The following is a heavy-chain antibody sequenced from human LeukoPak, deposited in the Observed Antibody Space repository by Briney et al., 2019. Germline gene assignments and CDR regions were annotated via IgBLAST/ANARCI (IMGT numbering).Heavy chain of an antibody. D-gene: IGHD2-2*01. CDR2: ISSSSSYI. J-gene: IGHJ4*02. CDR3: ARMVPAAPSYFDY. V-gene: IGHV3-21*01. Sequence: GGSLRLSCAASGFTFSSYSMNWVRQAPGKGLEWVSSISSSSSYIYYADSVKGRFTISRDNAENSLYLQMNSLRAEDTAVYYCARMVPAAPSYFDYWGQGTLVTVSS. CDR1: GFTFSSYS.